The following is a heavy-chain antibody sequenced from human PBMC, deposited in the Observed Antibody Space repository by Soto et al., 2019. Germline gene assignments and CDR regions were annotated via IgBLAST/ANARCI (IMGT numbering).Heavy chain of an antibody. CDR1: GGSISSGDYY. V-gene: IGHV4-30-4*01. CDR2: IYYSGST. CDR3: ATPTSTEDYYYGMDV. Sequence: QVQLQESGPGLVKPSQTLSLTCTVSGGSISSGDYYWRWIRQPPGKGLEWIGYIYYSGSTYYNPSLKSRVTISVDTSKNQFSLKLSSVTAADTAVYYCATPTSTEDYYYGMDVWGQGTTVTVSS. J-gene: IGHJ6*02. D-gene: IGHD1-26*01.